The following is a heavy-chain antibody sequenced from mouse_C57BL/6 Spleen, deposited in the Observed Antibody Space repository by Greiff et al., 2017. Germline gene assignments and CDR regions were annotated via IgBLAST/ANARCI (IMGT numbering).Heavy chain of an antibody. D-gene: IGHD1-1*01. CDR3: ARHERPSYYCGPFDY. J-gene: IGHJ2*01. V-gene: IGHV1-62-2*01. Sequence: VQLMESGAELVKPGASVQLSCKASGYTFTEYTIHWVKQRSGQGLEWIGWFYPGSGSIKYNEKFKDKATLTADKSSSTVYMERSRLTAEDSAVYFCARHERPSYYCGPFDYWGQGTTLTVSS. CDR1: GYTFTEYT. CDR2: FYPGSGSI.